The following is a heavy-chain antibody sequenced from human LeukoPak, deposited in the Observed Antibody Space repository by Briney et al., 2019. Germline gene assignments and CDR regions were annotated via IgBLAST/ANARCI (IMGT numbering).Heavy chain of an antibody. J-gene: IGHJ4*02. CDR1: GGSISSYY. D-gene: IGHD3-10*01. Sequence: SETLSLTCTVSGGSISSYYWSWIRQPPGKGLEWIGYIYYSGSTNYNPSLKSRVTISVDTSKNQFSLKLSSVTAADTAVYYCAREDRGSTNYFDYWGQGTLVTVSS. CDR2: IYYSGST. V-gene: IGHV4-59*01. CDR3: AREDRGSTNYFDY.